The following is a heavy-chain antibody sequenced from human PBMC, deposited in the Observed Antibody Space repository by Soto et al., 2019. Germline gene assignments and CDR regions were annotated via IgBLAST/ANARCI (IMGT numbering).Heavy chain of an antibody. J-gene: IGHJ5*01. Sequence: XGSLRLSFAAAGVNFSNYAMSWVRQAPGKGLEWVSLISATGGGTYYADSVKGRFTISRDNSHNTLYLQVHSLTAEDTAVYYCAKDRRAGGNSAFYFDSWGQGDQVTVSS. CDR1: GVNFSNYA. CDR2: ISATGGGT. D-gene: IGHD3-16*01. CDR3: AKDRRAGGNSAFYFDS. V-gene: IGHV3-23*01.